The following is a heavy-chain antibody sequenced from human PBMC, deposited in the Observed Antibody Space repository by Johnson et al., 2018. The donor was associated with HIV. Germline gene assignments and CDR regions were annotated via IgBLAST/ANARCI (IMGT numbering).Heavy chain of an antibody. D-gene: IGHD1-26*01. CDR3: ARERGEGGSYYSFRRDAFDI. V-gene: IGHV3-48*04. Sequence: VQLVESGGGVVQPGGSLRLSCAASGFTFSSYGMHWVRQAPGKGLEWVSYISSSGSTIYYADSVKGRFTISRDNAKNSLYLQMNSLRAEDTAGYYCARERGEGGSYYSFRRDAFDIWGQGTMVTVSS. J-gene: IGHJ3*02. CDR1: GFTFSSYG. CDR2: ISSSGSTI.